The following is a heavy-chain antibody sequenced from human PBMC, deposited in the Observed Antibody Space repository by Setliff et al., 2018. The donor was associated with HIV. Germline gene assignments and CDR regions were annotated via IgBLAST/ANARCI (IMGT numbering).Heavy chain of an antibody. Sequence: ASVKVSCKASGYTFSSYGISWVRQAPGQGLEWMGWISGFNGKINYAENFQGRVTLTTDSSASTAHMELWSLTSDDTAVYYCARDLGGEHDYADPAYMDVWGKGTKVTVSS. CDR2: ISGFNGKI. CDR3: ARDLGGEHDYADPAYMDV. J-gene: IGHJ6*03. D-gene: IGHD4-17*01. CDR1: GYTFSSYG. V-gene: IGHV1-18*01.